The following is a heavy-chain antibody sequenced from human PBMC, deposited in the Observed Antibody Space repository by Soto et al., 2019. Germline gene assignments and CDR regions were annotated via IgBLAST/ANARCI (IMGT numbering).Heavy chain of an antibody. J-gene: IGHJ4*02. Sequence: EVQLVESGGGLVKPGGSLRLSCAASGFTFSSYSMNWVRQAPGKGLEWVSSISSSSSYIYYADSVKGRFTISRDNAKNSLYLQMNSLRADDTAVYYCARDLSSSSWYDYWGQGTLVTVSS. CDR1: GFTFSSYS. V-gene: IGHV3-21*01. CDR3: ARDLSSSSWYDY. CDR2: ISSSSSYI. D-gene: IGHD6-13*01.